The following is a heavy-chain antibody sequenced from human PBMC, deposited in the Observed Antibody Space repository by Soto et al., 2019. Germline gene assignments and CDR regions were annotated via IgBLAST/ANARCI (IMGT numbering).Heavy chain of an antibody. CDR3: ARRYCASDNCPLFYYFVDL. CDR1: GGTFNKFA. D-gene: IGHD2-21*02. J-gene: IGHJ6*02. Sequence: SVKVSCKASGGTFNKFAFSWVRQAPGQGFKWMGGIIPVFRSANYAQRFRGRITITADEYTSTVYLYLNDLRSDDTAVYYCARRYCASDNCPLFYYFVDLWGLGTTVTVSS. V-gene: IGHV1-69*13. CDR2: IIPVFRSA.